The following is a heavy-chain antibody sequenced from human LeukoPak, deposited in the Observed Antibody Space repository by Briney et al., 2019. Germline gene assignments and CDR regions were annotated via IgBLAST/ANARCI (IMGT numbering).Heavy chain of an antibody. CDR1: GYTFTGYY. J-gene: IGHJ4*02. CDR2: INPNSGGT. V-gene: IGHV1-2*02. Sequence: ASVKVSCKASGYTFTGYYMHWVRQAPGQGLEWMGWINPNSGGTNYAQKFQGRVTMTRDTSISTAYIELSRLRSDDTAVYYCARPYTRGVGRSPFDYWGQGTLVTVSS. CDR3: ARPYTRGVGRSPFDY.